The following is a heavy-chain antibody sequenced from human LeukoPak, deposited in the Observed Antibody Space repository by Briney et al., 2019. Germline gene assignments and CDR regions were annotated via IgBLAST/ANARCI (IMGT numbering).Heavy chain of an antibody. D-gene: IGHD4-17*01. CDR1: GESFSGHC. V-gene: IGHV4-34*01. CDR2: INHSGST. J-gene: IGHJ4*02. CDR3: ARHPRLRPYYFAY. Sequence: SETLSLTCAAYGESFSGHCWSWIRQPPGKGLEWIGEINHSGSTNYSPSLKSRVTISLDTSKNQFSLKLSSVTAADTAVYYCARHPRLRPYYFAYWGQGTLVTVSS.